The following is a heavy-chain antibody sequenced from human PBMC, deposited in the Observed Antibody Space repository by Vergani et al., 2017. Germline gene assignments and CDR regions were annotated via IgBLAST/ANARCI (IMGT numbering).Heavy chain of an antibody. CDR1: SFKLGDYG. J-gene: IGHJ4*02. CDR3: ARETRDTPSPLVY. Sequence: QVQLVESGGGVVQPGRSLRLSCTPSSFKLGDYGMHWVRQAPGRGLEWVSMTWYEGNNNYYADSVKGRFTISKDISKNTLYLQMNSLRGDDTAVYYCARETRDTPSPLVYWGQGTLVTVSS. D-gene: IGHD5-24*01. CDR2: TWYEGNNN. V-gene: IGHV3-33*01.